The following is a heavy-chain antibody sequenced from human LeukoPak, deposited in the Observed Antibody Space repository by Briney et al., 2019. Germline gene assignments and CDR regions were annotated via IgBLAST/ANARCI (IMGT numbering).Heavy chain of an antibody. CDR3: ARSNQADDY. V-gene: IGHV3-74*01. CDR1: GFTFSSYW. Sequence: GGSLRLSCAASGFTFSSYWMHWARQVPGKGLVWVSRINPGGSSIAYADSVKGRFTISRDNAKNTLYLQMDSLRAEDTAVCYCARSNQADDYWGQGTLVTVSS. D-gene: IGHD1-14*01. CDR2: INPGGSSI. J-gene: IGHJ4*02.